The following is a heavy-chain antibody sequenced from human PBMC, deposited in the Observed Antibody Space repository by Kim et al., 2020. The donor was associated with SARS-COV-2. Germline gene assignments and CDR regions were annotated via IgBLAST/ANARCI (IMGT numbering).Heavy chain of an antibody. CDR2: IGRT. Sequence: IGRTDNTPSLRRRVTISGDTSKNQCSLELSSVTAADTAVYYCAIGVVIDYWGQGTLVTVSS. J-gene: IGHJ4*02. V-gene: IGHV4-34*13. D-gene: IGHD3-3*01. CDR3: AIGVVIDY.